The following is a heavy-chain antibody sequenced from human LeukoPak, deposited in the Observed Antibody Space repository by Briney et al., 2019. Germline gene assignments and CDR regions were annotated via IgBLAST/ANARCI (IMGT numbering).Heavy chain of an antibody. D-gene: IGHD5-12*01. J-gene: IGHJ3*02. CDR3: ARARSYSFDI. Sequence: GGSLRLSCAASGFSFSGSWMSWVRQAPGKGLEWVAHIKPDESEKFYMDSVKGRFTVSRDNAKSLVFLLMNSLRAEDTAVYYCARARSYSFDIWGQGTMVTVSS. CDR1: GFSFSGSW. V-gene: IGHV3-7*01. CDR2: IKPDESEK.